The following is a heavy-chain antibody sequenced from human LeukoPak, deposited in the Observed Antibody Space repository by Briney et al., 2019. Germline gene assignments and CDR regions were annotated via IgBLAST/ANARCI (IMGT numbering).Heavy chain of an antibody. J-gene: IGHJ4*02. CDR1: GFTFDDYA. CDR3: AKYAYYDDRTHFDY. V-gene: IGHV3-23*01. Sequence: GGSLRLSCAASGFTFDDYAMSWVRQAPGKGLEWVSVLSGSGDSTYYADSVKGRFTISRDNSKNTLYLQMNSLRAADTAVYYCAKYAYYDDRTHFDYWGQGALVTVSS. D-gene: IGHD3-22*01. CDR2: LSGSGDST.